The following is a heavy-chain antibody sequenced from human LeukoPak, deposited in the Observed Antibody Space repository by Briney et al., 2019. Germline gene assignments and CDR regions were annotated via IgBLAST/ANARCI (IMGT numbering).Heavy chain of an antibody. V-gene: IGHV1-46*01. CDR3: ARVDSSSWYDLMY. D-gene: IGHD6-13*01. J-gene: IGHJ4*02. CDR2: INPSGGST. CDR1: GYTFTSYY. Sequence: VASVKVSCKASGYTFTSYYMHWVRQAPGQGLEWMGIINPSGGSTSYAQKFQGRVTMTRDTSTSTAYMELRSLRSDDTAVYYCARVDSSSWYDLMYWGQGTLVTVSS.